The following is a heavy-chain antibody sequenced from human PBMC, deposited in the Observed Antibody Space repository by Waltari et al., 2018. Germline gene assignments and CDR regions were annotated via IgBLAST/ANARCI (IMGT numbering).Heavy chain of an antibody. CDR1: GNSGANEY. J-gene: IGHJ4*02. CDR2: INLYVGDR. V-gene: IGHV1-46*03. D-gene: IGHD3-10*01. Sequence: QVHLVQSGAEVKKPGASVKISCRSSGNSGANEYVHWGRQAPGQGLEWLGVINLYVGDRLYAHNFQGRLTLTTDTSTDTIDMELTSLGFEDTALYFCARDLPRGFGSSLYWGQGTLVTVSS. CDR3: ARDLPRGFGSSLY.